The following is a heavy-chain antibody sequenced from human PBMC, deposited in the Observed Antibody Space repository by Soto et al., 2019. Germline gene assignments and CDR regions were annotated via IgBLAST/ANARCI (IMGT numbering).Heavy chain of an antibody. CDR2: IIPIFGTA. J-gene: IGHJ4*02. V-gene: IGHV1-69*13. CDR3: ASRNSGSYYLAYYFDY. Sequence: SVKVSCEASGGIFSSYAISWVRQAPGQGLEWMGGIIPIFGTANYAQKFQGRVTITADESTSTAYMELSSLRSEDTAVYYCASRNSGSYYLAYYFDYWGQGTLVTVSS. D-gene: IGHD1-26*01. CDR1: GGIFSSYA.